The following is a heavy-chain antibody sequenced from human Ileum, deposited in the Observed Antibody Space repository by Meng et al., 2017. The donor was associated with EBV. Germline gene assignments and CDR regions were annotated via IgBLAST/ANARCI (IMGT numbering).Heavy chain of an antibody. CDR3: ASFPPPGKQWLVTDY. CDR1: GGSISSSNW. D-gene: IGHD6-19*01. V-gene: IGHV4-4*02. CDR2: IYHSGST. Sequence: VSLHEWGPVLVKPLGTLSFTRAVSGGSISSSNWWSWVRQPPGKGLEWIGEIYHSGSTNYNPSLKSRVTISVDKSKNQFSLKLSSVTAADTAVYYCASFPPPGKQWLVTDYWGQGTLVTVSS. J-gene: IGHJ4*02.